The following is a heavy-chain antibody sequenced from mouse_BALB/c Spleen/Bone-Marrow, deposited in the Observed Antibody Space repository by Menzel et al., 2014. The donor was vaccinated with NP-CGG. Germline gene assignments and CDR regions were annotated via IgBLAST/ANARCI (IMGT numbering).Heavy chain of an antibody. J-gene: IGHJ4*01. Sequence: VQLQQSGGGLVQPGGSLRLSCTTSGFTFTDYYMSWVRQPPGKALEWLAFIRNKAYGYTTEYSASVRGRLTISRGNSQSILYLQMNTLRAEDSATYYRARFPMDYWGQGTSVTVSS. CDR2: IRNKAYGYTT. CDR1: GFTFTDYY. V-gene: IGHV7-3*02. CDR3: ARFPMDY.